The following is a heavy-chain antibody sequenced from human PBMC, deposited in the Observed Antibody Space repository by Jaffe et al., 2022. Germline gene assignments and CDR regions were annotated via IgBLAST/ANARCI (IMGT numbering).Heavy chain of an antibody. Sequence: QVQLVESGGGVVQPGGSLRLSCAASGFTFSSYGMHWVRQAPGKGLEWVAFIRYDGSNKYYADSVKGRFTISRDNSKNTLYLQMNSLRAEDTAVYYCAKDGGFYYFDYWGQGTLVTVSS. J-gene: IGHJ4*02. D-gene: IGHD3-16*01. CDR3: AKDGGFYYFDY. CDR1: GFTFSSYG. CDR2: IRYDGSNK. V-gene: IGHV3-30*02.